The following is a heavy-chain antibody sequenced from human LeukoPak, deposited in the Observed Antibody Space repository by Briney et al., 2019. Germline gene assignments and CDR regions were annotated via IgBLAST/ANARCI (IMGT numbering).Heavy chain of an antibody. Sequence: SETLSLTWIVSGGSIGTCYWSWIRQSPGKGLEWIGYIYVTGSTRYNPYLQSRVTISVDTSRNQFFLKMSSVTAADTAVYYCARHIGGGIEDMDVWGTGTKVTVSS. CDR3: ARHIGGGIEDMDV. D-gene: IGHD3-16*02. CDR1: GGSIGTCY. V-gene: IGHV4-59*08. J-gene: IGHJ6*03. CDR2: IYVTGST.